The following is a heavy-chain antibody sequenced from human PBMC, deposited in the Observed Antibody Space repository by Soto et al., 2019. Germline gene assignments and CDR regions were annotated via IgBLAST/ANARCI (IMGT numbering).Heavy chain of an antibody. V-gene: IGHV1-69*06. D-gene: IGHD3-22*01. CDR1: GGTFSSYA. CDR2: IIPIFGTA. J-gene: IGHJ4*02. Sequence: QVQLVQSGAEVKKPGSSVKVSCKASGGTFSSYAISWVRQAPGQGLEWMGGIIPIFGTANYAQKFQGRVTITADKSTSTAYMELSRLRSEDTAVHYCARGKTMIVVVPRYYFDYWGQGTLVTVSS. CDR3: ARGKTMIVVVPRYYFDY.